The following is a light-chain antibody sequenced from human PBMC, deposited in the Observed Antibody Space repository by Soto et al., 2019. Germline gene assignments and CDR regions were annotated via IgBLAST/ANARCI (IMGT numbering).Light chain of an antibody. CDR1: SSDVGSHDL. CDR2: DVN. V-gene: IGLV2-23*02. CDR3: CAYGGRSPSYG. J-gene: IGLJ1*01. Sequence: LAHPASLSGSPGQSIPISCPGSSSDVGSHDLVSCYQHHPCTAPILIIYDVNTRPSGVSPRLSASKSRTTPSLATSRHHADDEAEYHGCAYGGRSPSYGFGAGTKVTVL.